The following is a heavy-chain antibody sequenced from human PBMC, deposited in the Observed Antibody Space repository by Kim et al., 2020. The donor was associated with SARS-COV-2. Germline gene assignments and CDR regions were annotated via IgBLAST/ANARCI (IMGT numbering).Heavy chain of an antibody. Sequence: SETLSLTCTVSGGSISSSSYYWGWIRQPPGKGLEWIGSIYYSGSTYYNPSLKSRVTISVDTSKNQFSLKLSSVTAADTAVYYCARHYKMDYGRESCFDPWGQGTLVTVSS. V-gene: IGHV4-39*01. CDR3: ARHYKMDYGRESCFDP. J-gene: IGHJ5*02. CDR2: IYYSGST. D-gene: IGHD4-17*01. CDR1: GGSISSSSYY.